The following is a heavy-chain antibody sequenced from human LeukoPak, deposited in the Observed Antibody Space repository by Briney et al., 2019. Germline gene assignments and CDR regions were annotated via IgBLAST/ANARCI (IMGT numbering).Heavy chain of an antibody. CDR3: TRDTIGSLDY. CDR2: IKQDGSTK. Sequence: GGSLRLSCAASGFTFANSWMAWVRQAPGKGLEWVANIKQDGSTKHYADSLKGRFTISRDNTKNSLFLQMNNLRADDTAIYYCTRDTIGSLDYWGQGILVTVAS. V-gene: IGHV3-7*01. D-gene: IGHD1-26*01. CDR1: GFTFANSW. J-gene: IGHJ4*02.